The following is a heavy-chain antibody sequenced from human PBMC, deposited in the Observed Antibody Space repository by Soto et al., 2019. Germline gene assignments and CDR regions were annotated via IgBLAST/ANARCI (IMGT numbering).Heavy chain of an antibody. Sequence: PGGSLRLSCAASGFTFSSYAMHWVRQAPGKGLEWVAVISYDGSNKYYADSVKGRFTISRDNSKNTLYLQMNSLRAEDTAVYYCARDGRIPDIVVIINNWFDPWGQGTLVTLSS. CDR2: ISYDGSNK. CDR1: GFTFSSYA. CDR3: ARDGRIPDIVVIINNWFDP. D-gene: IGHD3-22*01. V-gene: IGHV3-30-3*01. J-gene: IGHJ5*02.